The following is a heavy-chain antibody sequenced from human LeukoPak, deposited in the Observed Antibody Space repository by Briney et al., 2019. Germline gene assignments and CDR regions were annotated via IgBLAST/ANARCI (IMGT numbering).Heavy chain of an antibody. CDR2: IIPIFGTA. J-gene: IGHJ6*03. Sequence: GSSVKVSCKASGGTFSSYAISWVRQAPGQGLEWMGGIIPIFGTANYAQKFQGRVTITADESTSTAYMELSSLRSEDTAVYYCAASRITIFGVVINYYYYYMDVWGKGTTVTVSS. V-gene: IGHV1-69*01. D-gene: IGHD3-3*01. CDR1: GGTFSSYA. CDR3: AASRITIFGVVINYYYYYMDV.